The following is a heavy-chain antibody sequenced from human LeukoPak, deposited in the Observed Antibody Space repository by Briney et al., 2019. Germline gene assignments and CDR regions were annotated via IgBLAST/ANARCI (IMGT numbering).Heavy chain of an antibody. J-gene: IGHJ5*02. CDR2: IYSGGST. D-gene: IGHD5-24*01. Sequence: GGSLRLSCAASGFAFSNFAMNWVRQAPRKGLEWVSVIYSGGSTYYADSVKGRFTISRDNSKNTLYLQMNSLRAEDTAVYYCARVRVRSYNWFDPWGQGTLVTVSS. CDR3: ARVRVRSYNWFDP. V-gene: IGHV3-53*01. CDR1: GFAFSNFA.